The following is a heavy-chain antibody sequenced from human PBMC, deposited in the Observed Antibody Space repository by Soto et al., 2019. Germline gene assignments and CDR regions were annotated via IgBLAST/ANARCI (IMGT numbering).Heavy chain of an antibody. CDR3: ARVAAMVPEYDYYYYYGMDV. J-gene: IGHJ6*02. Sequence: GGSLRLSCAASGFTFSSSWMHWVRQAPGKGLEWVSSISSSSSNIYYADSVKGRFTISRDNAKNSLYLQMNSLRAEDTAVYYCARVAAMVPEYDYYYYYGMDVWGQGTTVTVSS. V-gene: IGHV3-21*01. CDR1: GFTFSSSW. CDR2: ISSSSSNI. D-gene: IGHD5-18*01.